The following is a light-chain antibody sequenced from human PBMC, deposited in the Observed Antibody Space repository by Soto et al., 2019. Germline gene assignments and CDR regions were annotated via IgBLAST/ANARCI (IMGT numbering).Light chain of an antibody. CDR3: QQYDNLPLT. V-gene: IGKV1-33*01. J-gene: IGKJ4*01. CDR1: QDISKY. Sequence: DIQMTQSPSSLSASVGDRITITCQASQDISKYLNWYQHKPGKAPKLLIYDASNFETGVPSRFSGSGSGTEFTFTISSLQPEDIATYYCQQYDNLPLTFGGGTKVDNK. CDR2: DAS.